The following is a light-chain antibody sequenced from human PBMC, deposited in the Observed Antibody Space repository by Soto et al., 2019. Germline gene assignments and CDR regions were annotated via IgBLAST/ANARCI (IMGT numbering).Light chain of an antibody. Sequence: QSVLTQSASVSGSPGQSITISCTGTRSDVGGYNYVSWYQQYPGKAPRLMIYDVSNRPSGVSHRFSGSKSGNTASLTISGLQAEDEADYYCNSYTSSNTLIFGGGTKVTVL. CDR3: NSYTSSNTLI. CDR1: RSDVGGYNY. CDR2: DVS. J-gene: IGLJ2*01. V-gene: IGLV2-14*01.